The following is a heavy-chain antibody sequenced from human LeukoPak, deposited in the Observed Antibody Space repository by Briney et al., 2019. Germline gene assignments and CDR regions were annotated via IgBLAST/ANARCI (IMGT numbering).Heavy chain of an antibody. CDR3: ARVPGVLWFGESSPNWFDP. Sequence: SETLSLTCTVSGGSISSYYWSWIRQPPGKGLEWIGCIYYSGSTNYNPSLKSRVTISVDTSKNQFSLKLSSVTAADTAVYYCARVPGVLWFGESSPNWFDPWGQGTLVTVSS. V-gene: IGHV4-59*01. J-gene: IGHJ5*02. CDR2: IYYSGST. CDR1: GGSISSYY. D-gene: IGHD3-10*01.